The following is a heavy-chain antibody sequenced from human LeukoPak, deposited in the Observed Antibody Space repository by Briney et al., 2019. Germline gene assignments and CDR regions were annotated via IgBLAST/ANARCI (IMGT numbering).Heavy chain of an antibody. V-gene: IGHV3-23*01. D-gene: IGHD3-10*01. CDR3: AKDPDSLYYYGSGSYLLGWFAP. CDR1: GFTFSSYA. Sequence: PGGSLRLSCAASGFTFSSYAMSWVRQAPGKGLEWVSAISGSGGSTYYADSVKGRFTISRDNSKNTLYLQMNSLRAEDTAVYYCAKDPDSLYYYGSGSYLLGWFAPWGQGTLVTVSS. CDR2: ISGSGGST. J-gene: IGHJ5*02.